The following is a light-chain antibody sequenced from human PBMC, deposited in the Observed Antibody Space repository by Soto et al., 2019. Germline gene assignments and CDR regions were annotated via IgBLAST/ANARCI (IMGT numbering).Light chain of an antibody. V-gene: IGKV1-9*01. CDR2: AAS. CDR1: QGISSY. Sequence: DIQLTQSPSFLSASVGDRVTITCRASQGISSYLAWYQQKPGKAPELLIYAASTLQSGVPSRFSGSGSGTDFTLTISSLQPEDSATYYCQQYNTFWTFGQGTKVGIK. CDR3: QQYNTFWT. J-gene: IGKJ1*01.